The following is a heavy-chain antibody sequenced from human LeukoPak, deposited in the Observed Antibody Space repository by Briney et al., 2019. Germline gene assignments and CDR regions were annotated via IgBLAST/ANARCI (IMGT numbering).Heavy chain of an antibody. Sequence: GGSLRLSCAASGFTFSSYSMNWVRQAPGKGLEWVSSIINSSSYIYYADSVKGRFTISRDNAKSSLYLQMNSLRAEDTAVYYCARGGRSYYFDYWGQGTLVTVSS. V-gene: IGHV3-21*01. CDR2: IINSSSYI. CDR3: ARGGRSYYFDY. CDR1: GFTFSSYS. J-gene: IGHJ4*02.